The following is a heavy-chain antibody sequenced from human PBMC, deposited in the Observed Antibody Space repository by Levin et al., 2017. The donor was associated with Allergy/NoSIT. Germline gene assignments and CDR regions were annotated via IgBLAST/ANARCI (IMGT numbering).Heavy chain of an antibody. CDR2: IYSGGST. CDR3: ARSPYYYYYMDV. CDR1: GFTVRSTY. V-gene: IGHV3-53*01. Sequence: LSLTCAASGFTVRSTYMSWVRQAPGKGLEWVSVIYSGGSTYYADSVKGRFTISRDNSKNTLYLQMNSLRAEDTAVYYCARSPYYYYYMDVWGKGTTVTVSS. J-gene: IGHJ6*03.